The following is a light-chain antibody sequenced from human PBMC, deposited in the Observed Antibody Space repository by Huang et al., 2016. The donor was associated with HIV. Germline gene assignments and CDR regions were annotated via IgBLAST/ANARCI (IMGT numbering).Light chain of an antibody. Sequence: ETVMTQSPATLSVSPGEGATLSCRASQSVSSSLAWYQQNPGQAPRLLLYAASTRATGIPVRFSGSGSGTEFTLTISSLQSEDSAVYYCQQYNNWPGHTFGQGTKLEIK. CDR3: QQYNNWPGHT. J-gene: IGKJ2*01. CDR2: AAS. V-gene: IGKV3-15*01. CDR1: QSVSSS.